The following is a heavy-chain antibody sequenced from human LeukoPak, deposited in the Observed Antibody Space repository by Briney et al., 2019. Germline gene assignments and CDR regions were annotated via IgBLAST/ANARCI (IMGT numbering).Heavy chain of an antibody. J-gene: IGHJ4*02. CDR3: ARGNDSGDLNY. Sequence: GGSLRLSCAASDFTFSSYWMHWVRQAPGKGLVCVSRINSDGSSTTYADSVKGRFTISTDNAKQTLYLQMNSLTAEDTAVYYCARGNDSGDLNYWGQGTLVTVSS. CDR2: INSDGSST. D-gene: IGHD4-17*01. V-gene: IGHV3-74*01. CDR1: DFTFSSYW.